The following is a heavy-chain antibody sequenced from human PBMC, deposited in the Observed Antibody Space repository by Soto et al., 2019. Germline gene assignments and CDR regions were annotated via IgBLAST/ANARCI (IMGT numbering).Heavy chain of an antibody. CDR2: IYYSGST. J-gene: IGHJ4*02. Sequence: SETLSLTCTVSGGSISSGGYYWSWIRQHPGKGLEWIGYIYYSGSTYYNPSLKSRVTISVDTSKNQFSLKLSSVTAADTAVYYCARDPTGYSSSWYDYWGQGTLVTVSS. CDR3: ARDPTGYSSSWYDY. CDR1: GGSISSGGYY. V-gene: IGHV4-31*03. D-gene: IGHD6-13*01.